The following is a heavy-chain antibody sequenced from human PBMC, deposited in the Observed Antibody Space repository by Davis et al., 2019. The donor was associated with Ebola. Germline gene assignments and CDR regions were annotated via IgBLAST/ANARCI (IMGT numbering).Heavy chain of an antibody. J-gene: IGHJ4*02. CDR1: GFTFSSYS. Sequence: GESLKISCAASGFTFSSYSMNWVRQAPGKGLVWVSRIHSDGSSTSYADSVKGRFTISRDNAKNTLYLQMNSLRAEDTAVYYCTTGAYYYDSSGYYYVDYWGQGTLVTVSS. CDR3: TTGAYYYDSSGYYYVDY. D-gene: IGHD3-22*01. CDR2: IHSDGSST. V-gene: IGHV3-74*01.